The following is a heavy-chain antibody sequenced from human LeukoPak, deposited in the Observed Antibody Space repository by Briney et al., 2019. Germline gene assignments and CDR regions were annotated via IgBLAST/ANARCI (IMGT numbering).Heavy chain of an antibody. CDR2: ISGSGGST. Sequence: GGSLRLSCAASGFIISSYSMNWVRQAPGKGLEWVSAISGSGGSTYCADSVKGRFTISRDNSKNTLYLQMNSLRAEDTAVYYCANSPDHLGFDYWGQGTLVTVSS. CDR3: ANSPDHLGFDY. V-gene: IGHV3-23*01. J-gene: IGHJ4*02. CDR1: GFIISSYS.